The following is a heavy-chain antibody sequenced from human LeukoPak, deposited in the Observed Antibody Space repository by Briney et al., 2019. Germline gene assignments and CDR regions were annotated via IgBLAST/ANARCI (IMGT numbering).Heavy chain of an antibody. CDR1: GYTLTELS. CDR2: FDPEHGET. V-gene: IGHV1-24*01. J-gene: IGHJ4*02. D-gene: IGHD3-10*01. CDR3: ARPEGYYYGSGSYLDY. Sequence: ASVKVSCKVSGYTLTELSMHWVRQAPGKGLEWMGGFDPEHGETIYAQKFQGRVTITADESTSTAYMELSSLRSEDTAVYYCARPEGYYYGSGSYLDYWGQGTLVTVSS.